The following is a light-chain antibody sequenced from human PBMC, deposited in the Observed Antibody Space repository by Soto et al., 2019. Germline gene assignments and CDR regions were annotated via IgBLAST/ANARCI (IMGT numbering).Light chain of an antibody. CDR1: QSISNW. CDR3: QQYNSYRT. V-gene: IGKV1-5*01. J-gene: IGKJ1*01. Sequence: DIPTTQSPSTLSAYVGDRDTITCRASQSISNWLAWYQQKPGKAPKLLIYDASSLESGVPSRFSGSGSGTEFTLTISSLQPDDFATYYCQQYNSYRTFGQGTKVDIK. CDR2: DAS.